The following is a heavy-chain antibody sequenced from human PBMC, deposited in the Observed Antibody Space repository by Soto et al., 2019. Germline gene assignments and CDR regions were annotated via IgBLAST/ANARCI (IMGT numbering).Heavy chain of an antibody. J-gene: IGHJ4*02. CDR3: AKSYGDYRGGFDY. D-gene: IGHD4-17*01. Sequence: EVQLVESGGGLVQPGRSLRLSCAASGLTFADYAMHWVRQAPGKGLEWVSGISWNRGSIGYADSVKGRFTISRDNAKNSLYLQMNSLRAEDTALYYCAKSYGDYRGGFDYWGQGTLVTVSS. CDR1: GLTFADYA. V-gene: IGHV3-9*01. CDR2: ISWNRGSI.